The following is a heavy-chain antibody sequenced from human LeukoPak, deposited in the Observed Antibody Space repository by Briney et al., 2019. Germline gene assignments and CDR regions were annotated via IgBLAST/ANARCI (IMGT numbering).Heavy chain of an antibody. CDR1: VYTFTSYG. J-gene: IGHJ3*02. Sequence: ASVKVSCKASVYTFTSYGISWVRQAPGQGLEWMGWISAYNGNTNYAQKLQGRVTMTTDTSTSTAYMELRSLRSDDTAVYYCAREVVPAAMDAFDIWGQGTMVTVSS. CDR2: ISAYNGNT. CDR3: AREVVPAAMDAFDI. V-gene: IGHV1-18*01. D-gene: IGHD2-2*01.